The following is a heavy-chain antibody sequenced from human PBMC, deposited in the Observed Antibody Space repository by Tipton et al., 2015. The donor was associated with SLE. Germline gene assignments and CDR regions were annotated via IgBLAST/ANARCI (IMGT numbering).Heavy chain of an antibody. V-gene: IGHV3-30-3*01. CDR1: GFNLSSYP. CDR3: ARDSTLVANRPNRYFDL. Sequence: SLRLSCAASGFNLSSYPIHWVRQAPGKGLEWLAVISFDGTNTYRADSVLGRFTVSRDNAKNMVYLEMDGLRSEDAAIYYCARDSTLVANRPNRYFDLWGRGTLVIVSS. CDR2: ISFDGTNT. D-gene: IGHD1-14*01. J-gene: IGHJ2*01.